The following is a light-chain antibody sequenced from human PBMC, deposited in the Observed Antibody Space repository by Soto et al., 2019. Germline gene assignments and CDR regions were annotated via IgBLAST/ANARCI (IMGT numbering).Light chain of an antibody. J-gene: IGLJ3*02. Sequence: QSVLTQPPSASGSRGQSVTISCTGTSVDINYVSWFQQHPGKAPKLIICEVTKRPSGVPDRFSGSKSGNTASLTVSGLQDDDEADYYCSSYAGRDIGVFGGGTQLTVL. CDR2: EVT. CDR3: SSYAGRDIGV. CDR1: SVDINY. V-gene: IGLV2-8*01.